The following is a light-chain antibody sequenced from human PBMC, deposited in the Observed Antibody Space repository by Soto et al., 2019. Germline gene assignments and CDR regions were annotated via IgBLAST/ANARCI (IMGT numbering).Light chain of an antibody. CDR1: QGIRNE. Sequence: AIPVTQSPSSLSASVGDRVTFTCRASQGIRNELSWYQQKPGKAPKFLIFAASNLQSGVPSRFSGSGSGTDFTLTISSLQPEDFATYFCLQDDDYPFTFGGGTKVEIK. CDR3: LQDDDYPFT. J-gene: IGKJ4*01. V-gene: IGKV1-6*01. CDR2: AAS.